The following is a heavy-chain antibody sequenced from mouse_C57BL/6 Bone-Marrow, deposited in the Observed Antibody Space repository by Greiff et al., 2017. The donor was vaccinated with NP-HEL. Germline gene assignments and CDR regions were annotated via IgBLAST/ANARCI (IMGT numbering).Heavy chain of an antibody. D-gene: IGHD1-1*01. CDR1: GYTFTSYW. CDR3: AREIYGSSYDYFDY. V-gene: IGHV1-64*01. CDR2: IHPNSGST. J-gene: IGHJ2*01. Sequence: VQLQQPGAELVKPGASVKLSCKASGYTFTSYWMHWVKQRPGQGLEWIGMIHPNSGSTNYNEKFKGKATLTAEKSSSTAYMQLSSLTSEDSAVYFCAREIYGSSYDYFDYWGQGTTLTVSS.